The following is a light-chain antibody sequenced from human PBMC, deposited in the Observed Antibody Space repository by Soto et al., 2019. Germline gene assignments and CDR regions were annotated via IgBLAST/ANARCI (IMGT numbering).Light chain of an antibody. CDR3: QQANSYPIT. J-gene: IGKJ5*01. Sequence: KMTQAPSSVSASVGDKVTITFLASQAISNWVAWYQQKPGKAPKRLIYAASSLQSGVPSRFSGIGSGTDFSHNINGLRPEDVATYYCQQANSYPITSGRRRLLEIK. CDR2: AAS. CDR1: QAISNW. V-gene: IGKV1D-12*01.